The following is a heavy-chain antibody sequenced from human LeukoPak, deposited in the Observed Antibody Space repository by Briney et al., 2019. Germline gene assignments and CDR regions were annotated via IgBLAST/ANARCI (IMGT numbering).Heavy chain of an antibody. V-gene: IGHV1-2*02. Sequence: ASVKVSCKASGYTFTGYYMHWVRQAPGQGLEWMGWINPNSGGTNYAQKFQGRVTMTRDTSISTAYMELSRLRSDDTAVYYCERDIAAAGTGLDAFDIWGQGTMVTVSS. CDR2: INPNSGGT. J-gene: IGHJ3*02. CDR1: GYTFTGYY. CDR3: ERDIAAAGTGLDAFDI. D-gene: IGHD6-13*01.